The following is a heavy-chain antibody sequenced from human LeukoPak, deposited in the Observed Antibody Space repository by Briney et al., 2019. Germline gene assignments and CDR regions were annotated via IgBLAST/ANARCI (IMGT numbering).Heavy chain of an antibody. J-gene: IGHJ6*02. D-gene: IGHD2-21*02. Sequence: SETLSLTCTVSGGSISSYYWSWIRQPPGKGLEWIGEINHSGSTNYNPSLKSRVTISVDTSKNQFSLKLSSVTAADTAVYYCAGGDIVVVTARSHGMDVWGQGTTVTVSS. CDR3: AGGDIVVVTARSHGMDV. V-gene: IGHV4-34*01. CDR2: INHSGST. CDR1: GGSISSYY.